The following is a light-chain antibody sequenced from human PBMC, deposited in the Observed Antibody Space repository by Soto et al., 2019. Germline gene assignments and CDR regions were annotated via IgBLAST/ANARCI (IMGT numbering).Light chain of an antibody. CDR2: GAS. CDR3: QQYGSSPWT. CDR1: QSVSSSY. V-gene: IGKV3-20*01. J-gene: IGKJ1*01. Sequence: EIVLTHSPCTLSLSPLERATLSFRSSQSVSSSYLAWYQQKPGQAPRLLIYGASSRATGIPDRFSGSGSGTDFTLTISRLEPEDFAVYYCQQYGSSPWTFGQGTKVDIK.